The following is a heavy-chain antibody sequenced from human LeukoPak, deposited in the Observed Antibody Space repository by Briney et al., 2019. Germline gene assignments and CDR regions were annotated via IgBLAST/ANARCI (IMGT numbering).Heavy chain of an antibody. Sequence: PGRSLRLSCAASGFTFSSYGMHWVRQAPGKGLEWVAVISYYGSNKYYADSVKGRFTISRDNSKNTLYLQMNSLRAEDTAVYYCANSHSSGWHRRGQGTLVTVSS. CDR2: ISYYGSNK. CDR1: GFTFSSYG. J-gene: IGHJ4*02. V-gene: IGHV3-30*18. D-gene: IGHD6-19*01. CDR3: ANSHSSGWHR.